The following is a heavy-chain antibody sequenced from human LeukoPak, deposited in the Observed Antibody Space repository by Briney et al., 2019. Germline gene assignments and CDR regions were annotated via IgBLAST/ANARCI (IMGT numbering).Heavy chain of an antibody. CDR3: ARGHMVRGVIIPDDY. J-gene: IGHJ4*02. Sequence: ASVKVSCKASGYTFTSYYMHWVRQAPGQGLEWMGIINPSGGSTSYAQKFQGRVTMTRDTSTSTVYVELSSLRSEDTAVYYCARGHMVRGVIIPDDYWGQGTLVTVSS. V-gene: IGHV1-46*01. CDR2: INPSGGST. CDR1: GYTFTSYY. D-gene: IGHD3-10*01.